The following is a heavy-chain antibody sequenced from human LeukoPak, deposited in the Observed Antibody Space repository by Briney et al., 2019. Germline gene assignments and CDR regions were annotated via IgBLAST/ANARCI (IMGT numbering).Heavy chain of an antibody. Sequence: SETLSLTCAVYGGSFSGYYWSWIRQPPGKGLEWIGEINHSGSTNYNPSLKSRVTISVDTSKNQFSPKLSSVTAADTAVYYCARTINYDFWSGYYTWGQGTLVTVSS. CDR1: GGSFSGYY. J-gene: IGHJ5*02. CDR3: ARTINYDFWSGYYT. V-gene: IGHV4-34*01. D-gene: IGHD3-3*01. CDR2: INHSGST.